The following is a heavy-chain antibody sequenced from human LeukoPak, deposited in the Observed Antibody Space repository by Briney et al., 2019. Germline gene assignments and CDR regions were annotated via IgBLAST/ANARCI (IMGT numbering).Heavy chain of an antibody. CDR2: IYSGGST. V-gene: IGHV3-66*01. CDR1: GFTFSSNY. CDR3: AKYYYGSGSYNY. J-gene: IGHJ4*02. Sequence: GGSLRLSCAASGFTFSSNYMSWVRQAPGKGLEGVSVIYSGGSTYYADSVKGRFTISRDNSKNTLYLQMNSLRAEDTAVYYCAKYYYGSGSYNYWGQGTLVTVSS. D-gene: IGHD3-10*01.